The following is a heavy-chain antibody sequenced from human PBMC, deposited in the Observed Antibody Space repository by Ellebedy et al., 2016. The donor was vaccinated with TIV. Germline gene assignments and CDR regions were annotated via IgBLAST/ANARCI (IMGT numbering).Heavy chain of an antibody. CDR2: SSSSGNSV. D-gene: IGHD3-10*01. J-gene: IGHJ6*02. Sequence: GESLKISCAASGFTFSDYYMSWIRQAPGKGLEWVSYSSSSGNSVYYADSVKGRFTIFRDNSENTLYLQTNSLREEDTAMYYCARGRLTMNRGLTAYYGLDVWGQGTTVTVSS. V-gene: IGHV3-11*04. CDR3: ARGRLTMNRGLTAYYGLDV. CDR1: GFTFSDYY.